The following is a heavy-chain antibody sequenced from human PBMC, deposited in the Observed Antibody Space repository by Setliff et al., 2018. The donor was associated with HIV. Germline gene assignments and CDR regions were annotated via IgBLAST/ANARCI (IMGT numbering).Heavy chain of an antibody. V-gene: IGHV3-21*06. Sequence: KPGGSLRLSCEAAGFTFSSYAMNWVRQTPGKGLEWVSCISTSSSFIYYADSVKGRFFISRDNAKNSLYLQMNRLRAEDTAVYYCARAIRNGNSLINWFDRWGQGSLVAASS. J-gene: IGHJ5*02. CDR1: GFTFSSYA. D-gene: IGHD2-8*01. CDR3: ARAIRNGNSLINWFDR. CDR2: ISTSSSFI.